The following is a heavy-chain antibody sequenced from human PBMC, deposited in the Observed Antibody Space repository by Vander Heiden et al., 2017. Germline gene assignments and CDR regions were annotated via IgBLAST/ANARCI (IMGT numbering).Heavy chain of an antibody. CDR1: GGSISSSSYY. D-gene: IGHD4-17*01. J-gene: IGHJ4*02. CDR3: ARQGDYGDYYFDL. V-gene: IGHV4-39*01. CDR2: IYYTGKT. Sequence: QLQLQESGPGLVKPSETLSLTCTVSGGSISSSSYYSAWLRQPPGKGLEWIGSIYYTGKTYNKPSLKSRVTISVDTSKNQFSLKVSSVTAADTAVYYCARQGDYGDYYFDLWGQGTLVTVSS.